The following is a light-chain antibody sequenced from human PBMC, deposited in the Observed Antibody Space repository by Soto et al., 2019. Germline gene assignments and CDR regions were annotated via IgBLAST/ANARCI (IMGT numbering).Light chain of an antibody. J-gene: IGKJ2*01. CDR3: LQDYNYPPT. CDR2: AAS. V-gene: IGKV1-6*01. CDR1: QGIRND. Sequence: AIQMTQSPYSLSASVGDRVNITCRASQGIRNDLGWYQQKPGKAPKLLIYAASSLESGVPSRFSGSGSGTDFTLTISSLQPEDFVTYYCLQDYNYPPTFGQGTKLEIK.